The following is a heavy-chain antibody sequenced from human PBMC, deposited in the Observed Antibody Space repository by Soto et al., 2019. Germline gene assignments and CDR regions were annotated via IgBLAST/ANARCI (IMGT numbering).Heavy chain of an antibody. CDR2: ISSSSSYI. V-gene: IGHV3-21*01. CDR1: GFTFSSYS. J-gene: IGHJ4*02. D-gene: IGHD1-26*01. Sequence: GGSLRLSCAASGFTFSSYSMNWVRQAPGKGLEWVSSISSSSSYIYYADSVKGRFTISRDNAKNSLYLQMNSLRAEDTAVYYCARVGTVGGSYSKYYFDYWGQGTLVTVSS. CDR3: ARVGTVGGSYSKYYFDY.